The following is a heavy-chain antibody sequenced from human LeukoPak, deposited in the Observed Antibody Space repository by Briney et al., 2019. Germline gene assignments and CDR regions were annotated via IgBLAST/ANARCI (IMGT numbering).Heavy chain of an antibody. Sequence: SETPSLTCTVSGGSISSYYWSWIRQPPGKGLEWIGYIYYSGSTNYNPSLKSRVTISVDTSKNQFSLKLSSVTAADTAVYYCASYCSSTSCGAFDIWGQGTVVTVSS. CDR2: IYYSGST. V-gene: IGHV4-59*01. D-gene: IGHD2-2*01. CDR3: ASYCSSTSCGAFDI. J-gene: IGHJ3*02. CDR1: GGSISSYY.